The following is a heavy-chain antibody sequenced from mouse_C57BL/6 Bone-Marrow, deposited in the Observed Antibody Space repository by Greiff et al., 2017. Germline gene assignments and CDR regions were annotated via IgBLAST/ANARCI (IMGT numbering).Heavy chain of an antibody. J-gene: IGHJ3*02. CDR2: IYPGSGNT. CDR3: ARRHYGP. CDR1: GYTFTDYY. Sequence: QVQLKESGAELVRPGASVKLSCKASGYTFTDYYINWVKQRPGQGLEWIARIYPGSGNTYYNEKFKGKATLTAEKSSSTAYMQLSSLTSEDSAVYFCARRHYGPWGRGTRVTVTA. V-gene: IGHV1-76*01. D-gene: IGHD1-1*01.